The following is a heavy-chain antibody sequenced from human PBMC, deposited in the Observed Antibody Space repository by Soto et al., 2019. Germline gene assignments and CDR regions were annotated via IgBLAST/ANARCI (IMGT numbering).Heavy chain of an antibody. J-gene: IGHJ3*02. CDR1: GGTFSSYA. CDR2: INPNSGGT. Sequence: ASVKVSCKASGGTFSSYASSWVRQAPGQGLEWMGWINPNSGGTNYAQKFQGRVTMTRDTSISTAYMELSRLGSDDTAVYYCAREGYSSGNAFDIWGQGTMVTVSS. V-gene: IGHV1-2*02. CDR3: AREGYSSGNAFDI. D-gene: IGHD6-19*01.